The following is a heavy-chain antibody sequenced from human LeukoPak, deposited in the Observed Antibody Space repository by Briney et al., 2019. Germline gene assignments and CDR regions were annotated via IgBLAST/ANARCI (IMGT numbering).Heavy chain of an antibody. D-gene: IGHD3-22*01. J-gene: IGHJ1*01. CDR1: GYTFTSYG. CDR3: ASPTSGYYYVPAEYFPH. V-gene: IGHV1-18*01. CDR2: ISAYNGNT. Sequence: ASVKVSCKASGYTFTSYGISWVRQAPGQGLEWMGWISAYNGNTNCAQKLQGRVTMTTDTSTSTAYMELRSLRSDDTAVYYCASPTSGYYYVPAEYFPHWGQGTLVTVSS.